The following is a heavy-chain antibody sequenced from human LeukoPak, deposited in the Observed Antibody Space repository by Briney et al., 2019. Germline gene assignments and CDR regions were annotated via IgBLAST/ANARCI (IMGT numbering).Heavy chain of an antibody. Sequence: PGGSLRLSCAASGFTVSSNYMSWVRQAPGKGLEWVSVIYSGGSTYYADSVKGRFTISRDNSKNTLYLQMNSLRAEDTAVYYCTRDLSENYSIDYWGQGTLVTVSS. D-gene: IGHD2-21*01. J-gene: IGHJ4*02. CDR1: GFTVSSNY. CDR3: TRDLSENYSIDY. V-gene: IGHV3-66*01. CDR2: IYSGGST.